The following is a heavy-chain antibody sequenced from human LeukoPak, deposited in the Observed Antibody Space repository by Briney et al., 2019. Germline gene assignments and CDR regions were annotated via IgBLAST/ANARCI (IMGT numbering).Heavy chain of an antibody. CDR1: GFILSNNY. D-gene: IGHD1-26*01. CDR3: ARGRQITGTYYPYDY. Sequence: GGSVRLSCGASGFILSNNYVSWVRQAPGKGLEWVSSIYAGGSTYYADSVKGRFTISRDNSKNTVFLQMNSLRVEDTAVYYCARGRQITGTYYPYDYWGQGTLVTVSS. J-gene: IGHJ4*02. V-gene: IGHV3-66*01. CDR2: IYAGGST.